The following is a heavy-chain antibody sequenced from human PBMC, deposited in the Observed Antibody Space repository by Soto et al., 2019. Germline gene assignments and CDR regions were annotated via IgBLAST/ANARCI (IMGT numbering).Heavy chain of an antibody. CDR1: GFSVSSYG. CDR2: IWYDASNK. CDR3: ERGPEVLGDYFDY. D-gene: IGHD2-8*01. Sequence: QVQLVESGGGVVQPGRSLRLSCAASGFSVSSYGMHWVRQAPGKGLEWVAVIWYDASNKYYADSVKGQYTISRHNSKNTRYLEMNSLRAEDTAVYYWERGPEVLGDYFDYWGQGTLVTVSS. J-gene: IGHJ4*02. V-gene: IGHV3-33*01.